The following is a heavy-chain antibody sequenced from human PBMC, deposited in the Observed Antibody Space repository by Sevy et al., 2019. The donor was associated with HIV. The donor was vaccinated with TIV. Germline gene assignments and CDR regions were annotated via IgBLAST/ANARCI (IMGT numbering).Heavy chain of an antibody. D-gene: IGHD2-2*01. CDR1: GFAFSSYG. Sequence: GESLKISCAASGFAFSSYGMHWVRQAPGKGLEWVAAIWYDGSNKYYADSVKGRFTISRDNSKNTLYLQMNSLRAEDTAVYYCARDPGHCSSTSCYFDAFDIWGQGTMVTVSS. CDR2: IWYDGSNK. CDR3: ARDPGHCSSTSCYFDAFDI. V-gene: IGHV3-33*01. J-gene: IGHJ3*02.